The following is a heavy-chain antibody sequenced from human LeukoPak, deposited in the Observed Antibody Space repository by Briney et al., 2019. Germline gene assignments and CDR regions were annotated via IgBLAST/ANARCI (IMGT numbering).Heavy chain of an antibody. J-gene: IGHJ4*02. D-gene: IGHD6-19*01. CDR2: ISGSGGST. CDR1: GFTFSSYA. Sequence: GGSLRLSCAASGFTFSSYAMSWVRQAPGEGLEWVSAISGSGGSTYYADSVKGRFTISRDNSKNTLYLQMNSLRAEDTAVYYCAKWGRGRGSSGWYVFDYWGQGTLVTVSS. CDR3: AKWGRGRGSSGWYVFDY. V-gene: IGHV3-23*01.